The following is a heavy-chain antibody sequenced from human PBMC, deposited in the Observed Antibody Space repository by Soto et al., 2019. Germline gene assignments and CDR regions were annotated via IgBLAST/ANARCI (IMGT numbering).Heavy chain of an antibody. D-gene: IGHD6-25*01. V-gene: IGHV1-18*01. J-gene: IGHJ6*03. CDR3: ARTATTQYYYYYMDV. CDR2: ISAYNGNT. CDR1: GYTFTSYG. Sequence: ASVKVSCKASGYTFTSYGISWVRQAPGQGLEWMGWISAYNGNTNYAQKLQGRVTMTTDTSTSTAYMELRSLRSDDTAVYYCARTATTQYYYYYMDVWGKGTTVTVSS.